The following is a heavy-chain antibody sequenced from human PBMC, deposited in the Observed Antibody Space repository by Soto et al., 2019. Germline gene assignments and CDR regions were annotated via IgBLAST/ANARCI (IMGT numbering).Heavy chain of an antibody. CDR3: ARDQAGSSHWFDP. J-gene: IGHJ5*02. V-gene: IGHV4-34*01. CDR2: INHSGST. CDR1: GGSFSGYY. Sequence: SETLSLTCAVYGGSFSGYYWTWIRQPPGTGLEWIGEINHSGSTNYNPSLKSRVTISVDTSKNQFSLKLTSVTAADTAVYYCARDQAGSSHWFDPWGRGTLVTVSS.